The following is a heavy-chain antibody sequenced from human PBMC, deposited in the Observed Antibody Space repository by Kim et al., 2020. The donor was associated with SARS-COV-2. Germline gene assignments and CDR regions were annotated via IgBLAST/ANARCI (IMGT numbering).Heavy chain of an antibody. CDR3: ARDWGGDSPSYYFDY. V-gene: IGHV1-3*01. CDR2: INAGNGNT. D-gene: IGHD2-21*02. J-gene: IGHJ4*02. CDR1: GYTFTSYA. Sequence: ASVKVSCKASGYTFTSYAMHWVRQAPGQRLEWMGWINAGNGNTKYSQKFQGRVTITRDTSASTAYMELSSLRSEDTAVYYCARDWGGDSPSYYFDYWGQGTLVTVSS.